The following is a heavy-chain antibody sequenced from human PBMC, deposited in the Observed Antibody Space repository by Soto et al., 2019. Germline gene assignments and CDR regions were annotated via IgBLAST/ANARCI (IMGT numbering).Heavy chain of an antibody. CDR2: ISSSGSTI. CDR1: GFTFSSYE. J-gene: IGHJ6*02. Sequence: GGSLRLSCAASGFTFSSYEMNWVRQAPGKGLEWVSYISSSGSTIYYADSVKGRFTISRDNAKNSLYLQMNSLRAEDTAVYYCAREKLCYDILTGYLHYYGMDVWGQGTTVTVSS. V-gene: IGHV3-48*03. CDR3: AREKLCYDILTGYLHYYGMDV. D-gene: IGHD3-9*01.